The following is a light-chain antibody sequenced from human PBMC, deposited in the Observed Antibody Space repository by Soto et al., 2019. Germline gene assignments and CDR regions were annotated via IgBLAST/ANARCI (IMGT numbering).Light chain of an antibody. V-gene: IGKV3-15*01. CDR3: QQYNNWYT. CDR2: CAS. CDR1: QSVSSN. J-gene: IGKJ2*01. Sequence: EIVMTQSPATLSVSPGERGTLSCRASQSVSSNLAWYQQKPGQAPRLLIYCASTRATGIPARFSGSGSGTEFTLTISSLQSEDFAVYYCQQYNNWYTFGQGTKLEIK.